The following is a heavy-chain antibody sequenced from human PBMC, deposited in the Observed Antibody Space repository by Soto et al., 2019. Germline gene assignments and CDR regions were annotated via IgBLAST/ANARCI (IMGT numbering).Heavy chain of an antibody. J-gene: IGHJ6*02. CDR1: GYSFTTYW. CDR2: IDPGDSST. Sequence: GESLKISCQGSGYSFTTYWISWVRQMPGKGLEWMGKIDPGDSSTNYSPSFRGHITISVDRSINTAHLQFSSLRAADTAVYYCARLEKWYYNYYGLDVWGQGTMVTVSS. CDR3: ARLEKWYYNYYGLDV. D-gene: IGHD1-26*01. V-gene: IGHV5-10-1*01.